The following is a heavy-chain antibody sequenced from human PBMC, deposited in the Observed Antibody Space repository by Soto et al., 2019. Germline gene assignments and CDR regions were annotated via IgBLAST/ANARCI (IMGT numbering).Heavy chain of an antibody. D-gene: IGHD3-22*01. V-gene: IGHV4-39*07. J-gene: IGHJ5*02. Sequence: SETLSLTCTVSGGSISSSSYYWGWIRQPPGKGLEWIGRIYYSGSTYYNPSLKSRVTISVDTSKNQFSLKLSSVTAADTAVYYCARVHYYDSSGLRPWGQGTLVTVSS. CDR2: IYYSGST. CDR1: GGSISSSSYY. CDR3: ARVHYYDSSGLRP.